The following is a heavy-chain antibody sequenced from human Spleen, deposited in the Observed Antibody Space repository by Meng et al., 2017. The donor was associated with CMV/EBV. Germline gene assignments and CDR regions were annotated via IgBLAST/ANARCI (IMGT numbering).Heavy chain of an antibody. D-gene: IGHD3-3*01. CDR3: ARDWGGILEWYNYYYYYGMDV. Sequence: GGSLRLSCAASGFTFNSYAMHWVRQAPGKGLEWVAVISYDGSNKYYADSVKGRFTISRDNSKNTLYLQMNSLRAEDTAVYYCARDWGGILEWYNYYYYYGMDVWGQGTTVTVSS. CDR2: ISYDGSNK. V-gene: IGHV3-30-3*01. CDR1: GFTFNSYA. J-gene: IGHJ6*02.